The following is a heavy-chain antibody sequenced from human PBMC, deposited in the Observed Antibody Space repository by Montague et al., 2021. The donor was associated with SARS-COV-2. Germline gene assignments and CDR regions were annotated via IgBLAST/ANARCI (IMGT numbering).Heavy chain of an antibody. D-gene: IGHD3-22*01. CDR3: ARDRERYDASDYSGVYYYYGMDV. J-gene: IGHJ6*02. V-gene: IGHV4-61*02. CDR2: IYTSGGA. CDR1: GGSISSGSYY. Sequence: TLSLTCTVSGGSISSGSYYWTWIRQPAGKGLEWIGRIYTSGGANYNASLKSRVTISLDTSKNQFSLKLSSVTAADTAVCYCARDRERYDASDYSGVYYYYGMDVRGQGTTVTVSS.